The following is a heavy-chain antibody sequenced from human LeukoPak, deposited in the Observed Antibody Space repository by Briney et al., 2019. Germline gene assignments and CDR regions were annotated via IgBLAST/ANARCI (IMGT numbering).Heavy chain of an antibody. J-gene: IGHJ6*03. Sequence: GGSLRLSCVASGFTFSTYAMHWVRQAPGKGLEWVAVKSYDGNNKYYADSVKGRFTISGDNSKNTLHLQMNSLRVEDTAVYYCAKGFMRWGEVYYMDVWGKGTTVTVSS. CDR2: KSYDGNNK. D-gene: IGHD3-16*01. CDR1: GFTFSTYA. CDR3: AKGFMRWGEVYYMDV. V-gene: IGHV3-30*04.